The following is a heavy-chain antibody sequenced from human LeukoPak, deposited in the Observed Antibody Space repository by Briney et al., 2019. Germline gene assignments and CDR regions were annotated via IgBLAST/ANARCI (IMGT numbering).Heavy chain of an antibody. J-gene: IGHJ4*02. Sequence: GESLKISCKGSGYRFTSYWIGWVRQMPGKGLEWMGIIYPGDSDIRCSPSFQGQVTISADKSISTAYLQWSSLKASDTAMYHCARHAKDYGGIDYWGQGTLVTVSS. D-gene: IGHD4-23*01. CDR3: ARHAKDYGGIDY. CDR2: IYPGDSDI. V-gene: IGHV5-51*01. CDR1: GYRFTSYW.